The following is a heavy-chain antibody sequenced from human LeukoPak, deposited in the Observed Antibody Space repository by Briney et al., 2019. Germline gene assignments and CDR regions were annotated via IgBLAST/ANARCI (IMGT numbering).Heavy chain of an antibody. CDR3: AKDMYSSSSFDY. Sequence: TGGSLRLSCAASGFTFSSYAISGVRQAPGKGLEGVSAISGSGGSTYYADSVKGRFTISRDNSKNTLYLKMNSLRAEDTALYYCAKDMYSSSSFDYWGQGTLVTVSS. D-gene: IGHD6-13*01. CDR1: GFTFSSYA. CDR2: ISGSGGST. V-gene: IGHV3-23*01. J-gene: IGHJ4*02.